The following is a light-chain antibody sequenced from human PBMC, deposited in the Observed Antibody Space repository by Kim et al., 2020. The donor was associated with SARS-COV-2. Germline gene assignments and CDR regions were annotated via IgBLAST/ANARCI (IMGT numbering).Light chain of an antibody. Sequence: QSVTSSCTGSSSNIGARYDVHWYQQLPGAAPKLLIYGDTHRPSGIPNRFSASKSGTSASLAITGLQAEDEADYYCQSYDSSLMIEVFGTGTKVTVL. J-gene: IGLJ1*01. V-gene: IGLV1-40*01. CDR2: GDT. CDR3: QSYDSSLMIEV. CDR1: SSNIGARYD.